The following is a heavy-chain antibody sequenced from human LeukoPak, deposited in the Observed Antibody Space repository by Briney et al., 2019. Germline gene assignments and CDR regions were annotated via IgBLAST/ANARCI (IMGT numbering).Heavy chain of an antibody. J-gene: IGHJ4*02. V-gene: IGHV3-30*18. D-gene: IGHD6-19*01. CDR1: GFTFSSYG. CDR3: AKESSSGWSLDY. Sequence: PGGSLRLSCAASGFTFSSYGMHWVRQAPGKGLKWVAVISYDGSNKYYADSVKGRFTISRDNSKNTLYLQMNSLRAEDTAVYYCAKESSSGWSLDYWGQGTLVTVSS. CDR2: ISYDGSNK.